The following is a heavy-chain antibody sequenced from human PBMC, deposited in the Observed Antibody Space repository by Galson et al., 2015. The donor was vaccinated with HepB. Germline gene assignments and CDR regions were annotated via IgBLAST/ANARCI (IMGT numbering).Heavy chain of an antibody. Sequence: TLSLTCTVSGGSIGSGGYYWSWIRQHPGKGLEWIGYIYYSGSTYYNPSLKSRVTISVDTSKNQFSLKLSSVTAADTAVYYCARVVYGSGTHAGHGMDVWGKGTTVTVSS. D-gene: IGHD3-10*01. CDR1: GGSIGSGGYY. CDR2: IYYSGST. J-gene: IGHJ6*03. V-gene: IGHV4-31*03. CDR3: ARVVYGSGTHAGHGMDV.